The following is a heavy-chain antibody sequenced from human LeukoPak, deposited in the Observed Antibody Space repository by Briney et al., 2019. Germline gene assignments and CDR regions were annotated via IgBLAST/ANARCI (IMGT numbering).Heavy chain of an antibody. CDR2: IYYNGNT. D-gene: IGHD3-3*01. Sequence: SETLSLTCTVSGGSISGYCWSWIRQPPGKGLEWIGYIYYNGNTNYNPSLKSRVTISVDTSKNQFFLKLNSVTAADTAVYYCARERDWSGYSYYFDYWGQGTLVTVSS. V-gene: IGHV4-59*12. CDR3: ARERDWSGYSYYFDY. J-gene: IGHJ4*02. CDR1: GGSISGYC.